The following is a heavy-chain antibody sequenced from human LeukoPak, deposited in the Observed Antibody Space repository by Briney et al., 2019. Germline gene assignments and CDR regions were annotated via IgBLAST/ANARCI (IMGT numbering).Heavy chain of an antibody. V-gene: IGHV4-59*01. CDR1: GGSISNYY. Sequence: SETLSLTCTVSGGSISNYYWSWIRQPPGKGLEWIGYIYYSGSTNYNPSLKSRVTISVDTSKNQFSLKLSSVTAADTAVYYCARDLLSVNGWFDPWGQGTLVTVSS. D-gene: IGHD3-16*02. CDR3: ARDLLSVNGWFDP. CDR2: IYYSGST. J-gene: IGHJ5*02.